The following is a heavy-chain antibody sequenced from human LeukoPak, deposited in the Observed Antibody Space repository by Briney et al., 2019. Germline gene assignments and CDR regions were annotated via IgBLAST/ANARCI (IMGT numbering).Heavy chain of an antibody. CDR1: GYTFTSYA. CDR2: IDGDNGKT. J-gene: IGHJ4*02. Sequence: GASVKVSCKASGYTFTSYAMHWVRQAPGQRLEWMGCIDGDNGKTQYSQKFHGRVTITRDTSANTAYIEVSSLRSEDTAVYFCVRGGPNPSGWLLDNWGQGTLVTVSS. D-gene: IGHD6-19*01. CDR3: VRGGPNPSGWLLDN. V-gene: IGHV1-3*01.